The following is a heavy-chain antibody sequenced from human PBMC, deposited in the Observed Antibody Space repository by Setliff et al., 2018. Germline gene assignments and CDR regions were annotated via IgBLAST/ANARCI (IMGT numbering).Heavy chain of an antibody. J-gene: IGHJ4*02. D-gene: IGHD5-12*01. V-gene: IGHV4-61*02. CDR2: IQSSGST. Sequence: PSETLSLTCTVSGGSVGSGNFYWSWIRQTAGKGLEWIGLIQSSGSTNYNPSLQSRVTISIDTSKNQFPLKMTSVTAADTALYYCAGTPARGTTWLSPFDYWGQGTLVTVSS. CDR1: GGSVGSGNFY. CDR3: AGTPARGTTWLSPFDY.